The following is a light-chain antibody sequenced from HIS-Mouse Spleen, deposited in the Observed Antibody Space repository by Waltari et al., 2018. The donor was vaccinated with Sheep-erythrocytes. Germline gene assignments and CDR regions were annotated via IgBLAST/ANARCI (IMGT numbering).Light chain of an antibody. V-gene: IGLV1-40*01. Sequence: QSVLTQPPSVSGAPGQRVTISCTGSSPNIGAGYDVHWYQQLPGTAPKHLIYGNSNRPSGVPDRFSGSKSGTSASLAITGLQAEDEADYYCQSYDSSLSGVVFGGGTKLTVL. CDR2: GNS. CDR1: SPNIGAGYD. CDR3: QSYDSSLSGVV. J-gene: IGLJ2*01.